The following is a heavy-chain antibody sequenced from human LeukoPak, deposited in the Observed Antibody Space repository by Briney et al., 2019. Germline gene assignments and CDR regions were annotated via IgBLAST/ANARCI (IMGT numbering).Heavy chain of an antibody. CDR1: GFTFSTYE. CDR3: AKGDSGSYYDNWFDP. Sequence: GGSLRLSCAASGFTFSTYEMDWVRQAPGKGLEWISYIDSNSRTIHYADSVRGRFTISRDNSKNSLYLQMNSLRTEDTAFYYCAKGDSGSYYDNWFDPWGQGTLVTVSS. V-gene: IGHV3-48*03. CDR2: IDSNSRTI. D-gene: IGHD1-26*01. J-gene: IGHJ5*02.